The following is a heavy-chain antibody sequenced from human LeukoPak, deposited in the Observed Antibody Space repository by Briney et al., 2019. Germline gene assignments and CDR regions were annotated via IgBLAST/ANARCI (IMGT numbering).Heavy chain of an antibody. J-gene: IGHJ4*02. CDR2: VSGSGGST. CDR1: GFTFSNYA. Sequence: GGSLRLSCAASGFTFSNYAMNWVRQPPGKGLEWVSTVSGSGGSTYYADSVKGRFTISRDNSKNTLYLQMNSLRAEDTAVYYCARGYSGYDWVDYFDYWGQGTLVTVSS. V-gene: IGHV3-23*01. CDR3: ARGYSGYDWVDYFDY. D-gene: IGHD5-12*01.